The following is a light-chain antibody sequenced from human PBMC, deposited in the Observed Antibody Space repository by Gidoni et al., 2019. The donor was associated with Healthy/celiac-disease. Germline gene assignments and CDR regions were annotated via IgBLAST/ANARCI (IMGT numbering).Light chain of an antibody. Sequence: QSARTQPAAVSGAPGQASTISCTGTSSDVGSYNLVSWYQQHPGKAPKLMIYEGSKRPSGVSTRFSGSKSGNTASLTISGLQAEDEADYYCCSYAGSSTFGVVFGGGTKLTVL. CDR3: CSYAGSSTFGVV. V-gene: IGLV2-23*03. J-gene: IGLJ2*01. CDR2: EGS. CDR1: SSDVGSYNL.